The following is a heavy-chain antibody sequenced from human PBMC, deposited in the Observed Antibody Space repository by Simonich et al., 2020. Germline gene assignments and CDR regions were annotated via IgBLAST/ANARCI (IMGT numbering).Heavy chain of an antibody. V-gene: IGHV1-2*06. J-gene: IGHJ3*02. Sequence: QVQLVQSGAEVKKPGASVKVSCKASGYTFTGYYMHLVRQAPGQGLEWMGRINPDRGGTNNAQKFQGRVTMTRETSISTAYMERSRRRSDDTAVYYCARVRFEAFDIWGQGTMVTVSS. CDR1: GYTFTGYY. CDR2: INPDRGGT. CDR3: ARVRFEAFDI.